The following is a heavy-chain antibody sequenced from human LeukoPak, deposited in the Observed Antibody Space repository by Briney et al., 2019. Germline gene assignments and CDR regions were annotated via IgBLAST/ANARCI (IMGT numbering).Heavy chain of an antibody. D-gene: IGHD6-19*01. Sequence: ASVKVSFKASGYTFTKYAMNWVRQAPGQRGEGMGWIDAGNAKTKYSQKFQGRVTITRDTSASTAYMELGSLRSEDTAVYYCAKGTWVRGSGWYYFDYWGQGTLVTVSS. CDR3: AKGTWVRGSGWYYFDY. V-gene: IGHV1-3*01. CDR1: GYTFTKYA. CDR2: IDAGNAKT. J-gene: IGHJ4*02.